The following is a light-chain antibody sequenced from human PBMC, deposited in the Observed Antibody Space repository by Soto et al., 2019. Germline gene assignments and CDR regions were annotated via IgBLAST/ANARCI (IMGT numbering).Light chain of an antibody. CDR1: QSGSSW. CDR3: QQYKSDPYS. CDR2: DAS. J-gene: IGKJ2*01. Sequence: DIPMTQSPSTLSASVGDRVTITCRASQSGSSWLAWYQQKPGKAPKLVIYDASSSENGVPSRFSGSSSGTDFTLSISSLQPDDFATYCCQQYKSDPYSFGQRTKLDIK. V-gene: IGKV1-5*01.